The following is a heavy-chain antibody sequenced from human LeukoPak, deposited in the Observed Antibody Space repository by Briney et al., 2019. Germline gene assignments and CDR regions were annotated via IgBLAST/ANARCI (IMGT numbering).Heavy chain of an antibody. CDR1: GGSCSGYY. V-gene: IGHV4-34*01. CDR3: ARRSVRGALSHRANDAFDI. CDR2: LNHSGST. J-gene: IGHJ3*02. D-gene: IGHD3-10*02. Sequence: SETLSLTCGVYGGSCSGYYWSWIRQPPEKGLEWIGELNHSGSTSSNPSLKSRVTISVDKSKNQFSLKLSSVTAADTAVYYCARRSVRGALSHRANDAFDIWGQGTMVTVSS.